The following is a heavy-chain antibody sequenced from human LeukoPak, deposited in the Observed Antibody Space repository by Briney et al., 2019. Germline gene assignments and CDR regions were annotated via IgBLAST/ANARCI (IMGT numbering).Heavy chain of an antibody. CDR3: AKDPAYYDNSGSLFQH. CDR2: ISSSGSST. D-gene: IGHD3-22*01. Sequence: AGSMTLARAAAGSIFSRYSMGCVRQPAREVLEWVAAISSSGSSTYYADSVEGRFSLSRDHSENTMYRQVTSLIAADTAVSYCAKDPAYYDNSGSLFQHWGQGTLVTVSS. J-gene: IGHJ1*01. V-gene: IGHV3-23*01. CDR1: GSIFSRYS.